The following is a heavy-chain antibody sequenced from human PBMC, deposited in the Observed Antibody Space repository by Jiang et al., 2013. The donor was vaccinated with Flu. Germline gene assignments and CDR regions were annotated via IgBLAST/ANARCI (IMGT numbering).Heavy chain of an antibody. CDR2: MYYSGST. D-gene: IGHD1-26*01. J-gene: IGHJ4*02. CDR1: GGSIRSTSYY. Sequence: PSETLSLTCTVSGGSIRSTSYYWGWIRQPPGLGLEWIASMYYSGSTYDNPALKSRVTISVDTSKNQFSLKLSSVTAADTAVYYCARGWIVGATTGFYYFDYWGQGTLVTVSS. V-gene: IGHV4-39*01. CDR3: ARGWIVGATTGFYYFDY.